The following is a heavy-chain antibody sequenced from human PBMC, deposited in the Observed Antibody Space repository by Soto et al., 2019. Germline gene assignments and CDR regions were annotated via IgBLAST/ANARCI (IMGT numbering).Heavy chain of an antibody. CDR3: ARSGGVVVATRYLNWFDP. CDR1: GGSISSYY. CDR2: IYYSGST. V-gene: IGHV4-59*01. D-gene: IGHD2-15*01. Sequence: PSETLSLTCTVSGGSISSYYWSWIRQPPGKGLEWIGYIYYSGSTNYNPSLKSRVTISVDTSKNQFSLKLSSVTAADTAVYYCARSGGVVVATRYLNWFDPWGQGTLVTVS. J-gene: IGHJ5*02.